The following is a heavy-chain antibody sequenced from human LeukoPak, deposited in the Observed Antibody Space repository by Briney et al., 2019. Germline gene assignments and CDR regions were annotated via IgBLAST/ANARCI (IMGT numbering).Heavy chain of an antibody. V-gene: IGHV4-34*01. Sequence: PSETLSLTCAVYGGSFSGYYWSWIRQPPGKGLEWIGEINHSGSTNYNPSLKSRVTISVDTSKNQFSLKLSSVTAADTAVYYCARSDKKTWTYMDVWGKGTTVTVSS. CDR2: INHSGST. D-gene: IGHD3/OR15-3a*01. CDR3: ARSDKKTWTYMDV. CDR1: GGSFSGYY. J-gene: IGHJ6*03.